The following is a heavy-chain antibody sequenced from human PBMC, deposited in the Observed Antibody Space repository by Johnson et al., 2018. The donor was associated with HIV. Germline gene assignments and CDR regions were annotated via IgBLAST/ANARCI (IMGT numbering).Heavy chain of an antibody. CDR1: GFTFSSYW. CDR3: ARDGRKLTYYYDSSGYDDAFDI. Sequence: LQLVESGGGLVQPGGSLRLSCAASGFTFSSYWMSWVRQAPGKGLEWVANIKQDGSEKYYVDSVKGRFTISRDNARTSLYLQMNSLRAEDTAVYYCARDGRKLTYYYDSSGYDDAFDIWGQGTMVTVSS. V-gene: IGHV3-7*01. J-gene: IGHJ3*02. CDR2: IKQDGSEK. D-gene: IGHD3-22*01.